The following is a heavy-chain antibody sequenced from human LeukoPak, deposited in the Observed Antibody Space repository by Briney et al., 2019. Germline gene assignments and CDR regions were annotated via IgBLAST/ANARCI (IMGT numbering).Heavy chain of an antibody. D-gene: IGHD5-12*01. Sequence: SGTLSLTCAVSGGSISSSNWWSWVRQPPGKGLEWIGEIYHSGSTNYNPSLKSRVTISVDKSKNQFSLKLSSVTAADTAVYYCARVGSRSDVDIVATVDYWGQGTLVTVSS. V-gene: IGHV4-4*02. CDR1: GGSISSSNW. CDR3: ARVGSRSDVDIVATVDY. J-gene: IGHJ4*02. CDR2: IYHSGST.